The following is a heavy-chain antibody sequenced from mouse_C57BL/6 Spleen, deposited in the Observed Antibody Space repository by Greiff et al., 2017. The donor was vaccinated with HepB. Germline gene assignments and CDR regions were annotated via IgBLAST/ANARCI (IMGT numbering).Heavy chain of an antibody. Sequence: EVQLVESGAELVRPGASVKLSCKASGFNIKDDYMHWVKQRPEQGLEWIGWIDPENGDTEYASKFQGKATITADTSSNTAYLQLSSLTSEDTAVYYCTVITTVVALDYWGQGTTLTVSS. V-gene: IGHV14-4*01. CDR1: GFNIKDDY. CDR2: IDPENGDT. CDR3: TVITTVVALDY. D-gene: IGHD1-1*01. J-gene: IGHJ2*01.